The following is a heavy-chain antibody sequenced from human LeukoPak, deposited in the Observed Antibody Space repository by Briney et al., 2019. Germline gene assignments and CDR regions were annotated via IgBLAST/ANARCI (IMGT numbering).Heavy chain of an antibody. V-gene: IGHV4-4*07. D-gene: IGHD3-10*01. CDR3: ARTSARGAQFDY. Sequence: SETLSLTCTVSGGSISKYYWSWIRQPAGMGLEWIGRTYASGSTNYNPSLKSRVTMPVDTSNNQFSLNLSSVTAADTAVYYCARTSARGAQFDYWGQGTLVTVSS. CDR1: GGSISKYY. J-gene: IGHJ4*02. CDR2: TYASGST.